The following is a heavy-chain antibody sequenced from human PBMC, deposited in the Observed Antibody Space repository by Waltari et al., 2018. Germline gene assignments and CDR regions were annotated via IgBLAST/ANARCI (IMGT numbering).Heavy chain of an antibody. Sequence: EVQLVESGGGLVQPGGSLRLSCAASGFTFSSYDMHWVRQATGKGLEWVSAIGTACDTNYPGSGKGRFTIARENAKNSLYLQMNSVRAGDTAVYYCARRLGSGYPGEDYYGMDVWGQGTTVTVSS. D-gene: IGHD3-22*01. J-gene: IGHJ6*02. CDR3: ARRLGSGYPGEDYYGMDV. CDR1: GFTFSSYD. V-gene: IGHV3-13*01. CDR2: IGTACDT.